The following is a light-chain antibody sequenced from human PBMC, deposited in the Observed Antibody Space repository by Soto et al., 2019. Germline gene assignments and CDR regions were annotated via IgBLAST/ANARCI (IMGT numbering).Light chain of an antibody. J-gene: IGKJ1*01. CDR3: QQYSVHWT. CDR2: KAS. CDR1: RSIISW. V-gene: IGKV1-5*03. Sequence: DIKLTQSLSTLSASVGDRVTITIRASRSIISWLAWYQQKSGKGPKLLIYKASKLQTGVPSRFSGSGYGTEFTLTISSLQPDDVATYYCQQYSVHWTFGQGTKVDIK.